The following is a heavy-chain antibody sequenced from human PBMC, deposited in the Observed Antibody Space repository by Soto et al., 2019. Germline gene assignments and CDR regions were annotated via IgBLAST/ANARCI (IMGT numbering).Heavy chain of an antibody. J-gene: IGHJ6*02. CDR2: IIQSGKT. Sequence: GWSLRLSCAASGFTFSTYTMSWVRQAPGEGLEWVSFIIQSGKTFYADSVKGRFTISRDNSNNMLYLQIHSLRVDDTAVYYCARDREAGAAAGSGYAMDVWGQGTTVTVSS. CDR3: ARDREAGAAAGSGYAMDV. V-gene: IGHV3-23*01. CDR1: GFTFSTYT. D-gene: IGHD6-13*01.